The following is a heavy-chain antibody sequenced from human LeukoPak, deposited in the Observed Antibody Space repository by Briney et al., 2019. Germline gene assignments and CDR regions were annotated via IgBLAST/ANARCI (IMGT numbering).Heavy chain of an antibody. Sequence: ASVRVSCKTSGYTFATYGLSWVRQAPGQRLEWMGWISVCDGKTDSAENFRDRITMTTDTSTNTAHMDLRSLRSDDTAVYYCARAYPLASGSYLDDYWGQGTPVIVSS. CDR2: ISVCDGKT. D-gene: IGHD3-10*01. J-gene: IGHJ4*02. V-gene: IGHV1-18*01. CDR1: GYTFATYG. CDR3: ARAYPLASGSYLDDY.